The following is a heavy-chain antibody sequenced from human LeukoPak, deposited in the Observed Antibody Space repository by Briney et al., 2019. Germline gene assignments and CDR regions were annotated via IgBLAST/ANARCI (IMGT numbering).Heavy chain of an antibody. J-gene: IGHJ4*02. CDR1: RLSFSNYW. V-gene: IGHV3-74*01. D-gene: IGHD3-16*01. Sequence: PGGSLRLSCAVTRLSFSNYWMHWVRQAPGKGLVGVARTNLHGTTVDHADSVKGRFTISRDNAKNTLFLQLNSLRAEDTAVYYCASAYTYVRLGDHWGQGTLVTVSS. CDR3: ASAYTYVRLGDH. CDR2: TNLHGTTV.